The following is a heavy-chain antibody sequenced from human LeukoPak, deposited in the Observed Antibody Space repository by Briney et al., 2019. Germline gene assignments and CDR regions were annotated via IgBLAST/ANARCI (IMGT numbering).Heavy chain of an antibody. V-gene: IGHV4-59*01. CDR2: IYYSGST. CDR1: GGSISSYY. Sequence: SETLSLTCTVSGGSISSYYWSWIRQPPGKGLEWIGYIYYSGSTNYNPSPKSRVTISVDTSKNQFSLKLSSVTAADTAVYYCARGGDGYIPFDYWGQGTLVTVSS. D-gene: IGHD5-24*01. CDR3: ARGGDGYIPFDY. J-gene: IGHJ4*02.